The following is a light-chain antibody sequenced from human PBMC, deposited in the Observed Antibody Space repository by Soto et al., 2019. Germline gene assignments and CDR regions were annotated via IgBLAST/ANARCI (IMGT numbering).Light chain of an antibody. Sequence: DIVLPQSPGTLSLSPGERATLSCWASQRLTTNNLAWYQQKPGQAPMLRIYGATSRATGIPDRVSGSGSGTDFTLTISRLEPEDFAMDYCQHYGGSPLYSFGQGTKLEI. V-gene: IGKV3-20*01. CDR2: GAT. CDR1: QRLTTNN. CDR3: QHYGGSPLYS. J-gene: IGKJ2*03.